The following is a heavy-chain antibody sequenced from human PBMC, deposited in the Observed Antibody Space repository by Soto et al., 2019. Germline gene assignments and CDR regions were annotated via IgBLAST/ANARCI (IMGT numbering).Heavy chain of an antibody. CDR2: ISYNGRNK. V-gene: IGHV3-30*03. J-gene: IGHJ4*02. D-gene: IGHD3-16*01. Sequence: GGSLKPSFPASESTLSFSPMTWVGQAPGKGLEWVAVISYNGRNKHYVDAVKGRFTISRDNSQDTLYLQMDSLRPDDTAVYYCARQAKIGDRSQFYFDSWGQGTLVTVSS. CDR1: ESTLSFSP. CDR3: ARQAKIGDRSQFYFDS.